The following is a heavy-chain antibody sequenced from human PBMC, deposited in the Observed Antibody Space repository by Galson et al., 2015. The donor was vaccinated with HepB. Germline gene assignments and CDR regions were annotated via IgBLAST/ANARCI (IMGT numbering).Heavy chain of an antibody. CDR2: IASDGTA. V-gene: IGHV3-23*01. J-gene: IGHJ4*02. CDR3: RGKLGHIDH. D-gene: IGHD7-27*01. CDR1: GLIFSDYA. Sequence: SLRLSCAASGLIFSDYAMNWVRQAPGKGLEWVSAIASDGTAYYADSVKGRSTISRDNSKNTLYLQMNSLRAEDTALYYCRGKLGHIDHWGQGTLVTVSS.